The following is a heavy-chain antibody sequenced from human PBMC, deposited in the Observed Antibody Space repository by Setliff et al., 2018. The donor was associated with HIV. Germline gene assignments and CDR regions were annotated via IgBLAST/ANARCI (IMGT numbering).Heavy chain of an antibody. D-gene: IGHD5-12*01. J-gene: IGHJ4*02. CDR3: ARGKTWLRFLDY. CDR1: GYTFNNYG. CDR2: IDTHSGYT. Sequence: VSCKASGYTFNNYGISWVRQAPGQGLEWMGWIDTHSGYTNYAQKVQGRVTVTMDTSTSTAYMELRSLKSDDTAVYYCARGKTWLRFLDYWGQGTLVTVSS. V-gene: IGHV1-18*01.